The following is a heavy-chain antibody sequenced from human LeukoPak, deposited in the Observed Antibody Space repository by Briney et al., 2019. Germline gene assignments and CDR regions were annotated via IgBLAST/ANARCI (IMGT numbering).Heavy chain of an antibody. CDR3: ARLGIDYDILTGYIPDAFDI. CDR2: IYYSGST. V-gene: IGHV4-30-4*01. D-gene: IGHD3-9*01. CDR1: GGSISSVDYY. Sequence: SQTLSLTCTVSGGSISSVDYYWSWIRQPPGKGLEWIGYIYYSGSTYYDPSLKSRVMISVDASKNQFSRKLSSVTAADTAVYYCARLGIDYDILTGYIPDAFDIWGQGTMVTVSS. J-gene: IGHJ3*02.